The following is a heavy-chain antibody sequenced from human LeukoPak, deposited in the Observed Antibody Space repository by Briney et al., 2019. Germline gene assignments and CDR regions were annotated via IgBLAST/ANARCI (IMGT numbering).Heavy chain of an antibody. Sequence: PSETLSLTCTVSGVSISSYYWSWIRQPAGKGLEWIGRIYTSGSTNYNPSLKSRVTMSVDTSKNQFSLKLSSVTAADTAVYYCARALNYYDSSGSHAFDIWGQGTMVTVSS. D-gene: IGHD3-22*01. CDR3: ARALNYYDSSGSHAFDI. CDR2: IYTSGST. V-gene: IGHV4-4*07. CDR1: GVSISSYY. J-gene: IGHJ3*02.